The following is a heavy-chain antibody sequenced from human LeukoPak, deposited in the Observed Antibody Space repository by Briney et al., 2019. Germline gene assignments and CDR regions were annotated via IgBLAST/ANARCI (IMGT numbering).Heavy chain of an antibody. J-gene: IGHJ4*02. CDR3: AKGDGYNQHTFDY. CDR1: GFTFSSYG. D-gene: IGHD5-24*01. CDR2: IRYDGSNK. Sequence: GGSLRLSCAASGFTFSSYGMHWVRQAPGKGLEWVAFIRYDGSNKYYADSVKGRFTISRDNSKNTLYLQMNSLRVEDTAVYYCAKGDGYNQHTFDYWGQGTLVTVSS. V-gene: IGHV3-30*02.